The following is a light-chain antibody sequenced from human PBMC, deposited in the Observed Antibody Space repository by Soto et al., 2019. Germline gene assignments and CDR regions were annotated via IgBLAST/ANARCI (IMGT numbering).Light chain of an antibody. Sequence: ESVCTQSPVTLSLSPGERSTLSCRASQRISTYLAWYQQKPGQAPRLFIYDASNRATGIPARFSGSGSGTDFTLTISSLEPEDFAVYYCQQRSEWPITFGQGTRLEIK. CDR3: QQRSEWPIT. CDR2: DAS. J-gene: IGKJ5*01. V-gene: IGKV3-11*01. CDR1: QRISTY.